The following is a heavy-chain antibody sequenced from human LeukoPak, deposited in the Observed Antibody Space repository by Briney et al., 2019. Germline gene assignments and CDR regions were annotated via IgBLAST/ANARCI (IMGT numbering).Heavy chain of an antibody. Sequence: EASVKVSCKASGYTFTNYGVNRVRQAPGEGLEWMGWINTNSGDPTYAQGFTGRFVFSLDTSVSTAYLQISSLRAEDTAVYYCARFRPHGYYDTFDIWGQGTMVTVS. CDR2: INTNSGDP. V-gene: IGHV7-4-1*02. D-gene: IGHD5-18*01. CDR3: ARFRPHGYYDTFDI. J-gene: IGHJ3*02. CDR1: GYTFTNYG.